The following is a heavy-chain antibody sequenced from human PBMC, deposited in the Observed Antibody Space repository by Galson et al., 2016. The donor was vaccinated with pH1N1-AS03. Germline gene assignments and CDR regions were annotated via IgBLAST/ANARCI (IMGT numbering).Heavy chain of an antibody. D-gene: IGHD3-10*01. CDR2: ISPIFGSA. V-gene: IGHV1-69*05. CDR3: ARGLPYHFGSGSVF. J-gene: IGHJ4*02. CDR1: GGTLNNYA. Sequence: SVKVSCKASGGTLNNYAVNWVRQAPGKGLEWMGGISPIFGSANHAHNFQGSVTITTDIFKNTAYMELSGLSSEDTAVYYCARGLPYHFGSGSVFWGQGTLVTVSS.